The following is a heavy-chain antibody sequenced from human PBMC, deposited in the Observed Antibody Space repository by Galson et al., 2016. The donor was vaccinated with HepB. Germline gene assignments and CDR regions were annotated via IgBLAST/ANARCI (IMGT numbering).Heavy chain of an antibody. CDR2: ITTSSAHI. J-gene: IGHJ4*02. CDR3: ASGPWEYGGDLCWSFDY. CDR1: GFTFSNYN. Sequence: SLRLSCAASGFTFSNYNMNWVRQAPGQGLEWISSITTSSAHIYYAGSLQGRFTITRDNAKNSVYLQMNSLRAEDTAIYYCASGPWEYGGDLCWSFDYWGQGTLVTVSS. V-gene: IGHV3-21*04. D-gene: IGHD1-26*01.